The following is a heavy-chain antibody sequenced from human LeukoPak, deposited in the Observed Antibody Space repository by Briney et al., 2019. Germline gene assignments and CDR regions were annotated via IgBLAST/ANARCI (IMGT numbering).Heavy chain of an antibody. J-gene: IGHJ4*02. V-gene: IGHV4-39*07. CDR1: GGSISSTRYY. D-gene: IGHD2-15*01. CDR2: IYYSGST. Sequence: PSETLSLTCTVSGGSISSTRYYWGWIRQPPGKGLEWIGSIYYSGSTYYNPSLKSRVTMSVDRSKNQFSLKLSSETAADTAVYYCARGLHCSGGSCYSGPYAMDSGGIDYWGQGTLVTVSS. CDR3: ARGLHCSGGSCYSGPYAMDSGGIDY.